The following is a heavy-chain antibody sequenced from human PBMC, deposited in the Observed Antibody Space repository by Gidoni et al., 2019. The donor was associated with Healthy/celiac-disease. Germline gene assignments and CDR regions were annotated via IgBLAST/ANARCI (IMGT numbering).Heavy chain of an antibody. V-gene: IGHV1-18*01. CDR2: ISAYNGNT. CDR3: ARDHDTMVRGVISMDV. J-gene: IGHJ6*03. CDR1: GYTFTSYG. D-gene: IGHD3-10*01. Sequence: QVQLVQSGAEVKTPGASVTVSCKASGYTFTSYGISWVRQAPGQGLEWMGWISAYNGNTNYAQKLQGRVTMTTDTSTSTAYMELRSLRSDDTAVYYCARDHDTMVRGVISMDVWGKGTTVTVSS.